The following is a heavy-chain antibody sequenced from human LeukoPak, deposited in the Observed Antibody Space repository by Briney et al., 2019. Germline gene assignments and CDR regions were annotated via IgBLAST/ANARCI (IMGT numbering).Heavy chain of an antibody. CDR3: ARDTYYGSGIFDP. J-gene: IGHJ5*02. Sequence: PSETLSLTCAVYGGSFSGYYWSWIRQPPGKGLEWIGEINHSGSTNYNPSLKSRVTISVDTSKNQFSLKLSSVTAADTAVYYCARDTYYGSGIFDPWGQGTLVTVSS. V-gene: IGHV4-34*01. D-gene: IGHD3-10*01. CDR2: INHSGST. CDR1: GGSFSGYY.